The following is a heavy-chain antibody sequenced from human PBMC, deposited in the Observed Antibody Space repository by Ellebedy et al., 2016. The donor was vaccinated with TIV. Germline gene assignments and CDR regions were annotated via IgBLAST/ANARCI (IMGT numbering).Heavy chain of an antibody. Sequence: MPSETLSLTCTVSGGSMISDDHYWSWVRQPPGKGLEWISYIYYSGTTYYNPSLKHRLTLSIDGSKGQVSLKLASVTAADTAVYYCARGGGDRPHALDLWGQGTMVTVSS. D-gene: IGHD3-10*01. CDR3: ARGGGDRPHALDL. CDR2: IYYSGTT. J-gene: IGHJ3*01. V-gene: IGHV4-30-4*01. CDR1: GGSMISDDHY.